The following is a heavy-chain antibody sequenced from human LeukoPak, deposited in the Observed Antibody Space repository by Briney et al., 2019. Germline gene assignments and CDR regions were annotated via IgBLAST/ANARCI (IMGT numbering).Heavy chain of an antibody. D-gene: IGHD1-7*01. V-gene: IGHV4-39*01. CDR2: TSHSGTT. Sequence: SETLSLTCTVSGGSITTSSYYWGWVRQPPGKGLEWIGSTSHSGTTFYSPSLRSRVSISVDTSNSQFSLKLSSMTATDTAVYYCAKTTRASIRSSFEIWGQGTLVTVSS. CDR3: AKTTRASIRSSFEI. CDR1: GGSITTSSYY. J-gene: IGHJ3*02.